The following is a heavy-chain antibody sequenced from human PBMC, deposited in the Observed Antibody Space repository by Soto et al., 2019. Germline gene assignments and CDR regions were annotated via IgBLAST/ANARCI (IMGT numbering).Heavy chain of an antibody. CDR3: ARDGVGAQSFDY. V-gene: IGHV4-59*01. Sequence: QVQLQESGPGLVKPSETLSLTCTVSGGSISSYYWSWIRQPPGKGLEWIGYIYYSGSTNYNPSLKSRVTISVDTSKNQFSLKLSSVTAADTAVYYCARDGVGAQSFDYWGQGTLVTVSS. D-gene: IGHD1-26*01. CDR1: GGSISSYY. J-gene: IGHJ4*02. CDR2: IYYSGST.